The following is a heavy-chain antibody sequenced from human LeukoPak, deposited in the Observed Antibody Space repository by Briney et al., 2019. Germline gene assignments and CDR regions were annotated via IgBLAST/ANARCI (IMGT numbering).Heavy chain of an antibody. D-gene: IGHD1-26*01. CDR3: ASTPYSGSYRNRRGYAFDI. CDR2: IIPILGIA. J-gene: IGHJ3*02. V-gene: IGHV1-69*04. CDR1: GGTFSSYA. Sequence: GDSVTVSCKASGGTFSSYAISWVRQAPGQGLEWMGRIIPILGIANYAQKFQGRVTITADKSTSTAYMELGSLRSEDTAVYYCASTPYSGSYRNRRGYAFDIWGQGTMVTVSS.